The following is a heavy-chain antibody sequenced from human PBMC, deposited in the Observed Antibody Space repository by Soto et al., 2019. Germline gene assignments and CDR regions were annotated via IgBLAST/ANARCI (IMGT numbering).Heavy chain of an antibody. D-gene: IGHD5-12*01. V-gene: IGHV3-23*01. CDR2: ISGNVDRA. Sequence: EVYLLESGGGLVQPGGSLRLSCEVSGFNFTLHSMTWVRQPPGKWLQWVASISGNVDRAFYGDSVKGRFIVSRDNSKNTLSLQLNRLRADDTAVYYCAKQTAVYYDPTSFPFDKWGQGTLVTASS. J-gene: IGHJ4*02. CDR1: GFNFTLHS. CDR3: AKQTAVYYDPTSFPFDK.